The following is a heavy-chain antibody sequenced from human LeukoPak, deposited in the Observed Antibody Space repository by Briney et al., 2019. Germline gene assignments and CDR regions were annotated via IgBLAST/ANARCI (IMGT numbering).Heavy chain of an antibody. CDR1: GGSISSGGYY. Sequence: PSETLSLTCTVSGGSISSGGYYWSWIRQHPGKGLEWIGYIYYSGSTYYNPSLKSRVTISVDTSKNQFSLKLSSVTAVDTAVYYCARGRDDFWSGYSNWFDPWGQGTLVTVSS. V-gene: IGHV4-31*03. J-gene: IGHJ5*02. D-gene: IGHD3-3*01. CDR3: ARGRDDFWSGYSNWFDP. CDR2: IYYSGST.